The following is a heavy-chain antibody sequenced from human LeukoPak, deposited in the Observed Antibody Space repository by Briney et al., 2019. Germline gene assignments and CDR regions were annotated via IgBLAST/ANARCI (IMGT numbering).Heavy chain of an antibody. Sequence: EASVNVSFKASGYTFTGYFMHWVRQAPGQGLEWMGWINPNSGGTNYAQKFQGRVTMTRDTSIRTAYMELSRLRSDDTAVYYCARGLGLGYCTGRNTCYPNLYFDYWGQGTLVSVSS. J-gene: IGHJ4*02. V-gene: IGHV1-2*02. CDR1: GYTFTGYF. CDR2: INPNSGGT. D-gene: IGHD2-8*02. CDR3: ARGLGLGYCTGRNTCYPNLYFDY.